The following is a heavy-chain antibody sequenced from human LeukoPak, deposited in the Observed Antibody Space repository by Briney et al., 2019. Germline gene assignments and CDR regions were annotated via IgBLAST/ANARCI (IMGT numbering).Heavy chain of an antibody. V-gene: IGHV1-69*13. CDR2: IIPIFGTA. CDR3: ARDRGYSGYDWPYYFDY. J-gene: IGHJ4*02. D-gene: IGHD5-12*01. CDR1: GGTFSSYA. Sequence: SVKVSCKASGGTFSSYAISWVRQAPGQGLEWMGGIIPIFGTASYAQKFQGRVTITADESTSTAYMELSRLRSEDTAVYYCARDRGYSGYDWPYYFDYWGQGTLVTVSS.